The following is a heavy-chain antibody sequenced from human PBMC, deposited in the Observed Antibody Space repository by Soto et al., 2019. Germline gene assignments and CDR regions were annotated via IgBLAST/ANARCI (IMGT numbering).Heavy chain of an antibody. Sequence: GGSLRLSCEAFGFTVSTNYMSWVPQTPGKGLEWVSVFYSGGSTFYADSVKGRFTISRDNSRNTLYLQMRSLRAEDTAVYYCARGFPSMTYYGEYYFDYWGQGTLVTVSS. CDR2: FYSGGST. CDR3: ARGFPSMTYYGEYYFDY. J-gene: IGHJ4*02. CDR1: GFTVSTNY. D-gene: IGHD3-10*01. V-gene: IGHV3-53*01.